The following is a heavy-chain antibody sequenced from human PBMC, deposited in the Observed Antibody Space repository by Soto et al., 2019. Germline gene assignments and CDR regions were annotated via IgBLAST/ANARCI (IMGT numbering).Heavy chain of an antibody. D-gene: IGHD6-19*01. V-gene: IGHV3-48*02. J-gene: IGHJ6*01. CDR3: ARGLKPMNPPRRLDV. CDR2: ISSSSSTI. Sequence: GSLRLACAASGFTFSSYSMNWVRQAPGKGLEWVSYISSSSSTIYYADSVKGRFTISRDNAKNSLYLRMNSLRDEDTAVYYCARGLKPMNPPRRLDVRGQRTTVT. CDR1: GFTFSSYS.